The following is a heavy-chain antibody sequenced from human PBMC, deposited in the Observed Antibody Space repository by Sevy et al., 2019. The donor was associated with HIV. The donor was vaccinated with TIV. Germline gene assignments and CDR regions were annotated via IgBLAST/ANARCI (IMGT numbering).Heavy chain of an antibody. CDR3: TTDRGYCSSTSCYSLNYYYGMDV. V-gene: IGHV3-15*01. J-gene: IGHJ6*02. D-gene: IGHD2-2*01. CDR2: IKSKTDGGTT. Sequence: GGSLRLSCAASGFTFSNAWMSWVRQAPGKGLEWVGRIKSKTDGGTTDYAAPVKGRFTISRDDSKNRLYLQMNSLKTEDTAVYYCTTDRGYCSSTSCYSLNYYYGMDVWGQGTTVTVSS. CDR1: GFTFSNAW.